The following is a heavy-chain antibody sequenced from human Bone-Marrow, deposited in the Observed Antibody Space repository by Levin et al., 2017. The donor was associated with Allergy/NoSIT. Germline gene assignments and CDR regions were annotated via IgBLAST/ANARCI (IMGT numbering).Heavy chain of an antibody. CDR1: GFTFSSYW. D-gene: IGHD6-19*01. V-gene: IGHV3-74*01. CDR3: VRDKTLTVANVFDI. Sequence: GESLKISCAASGFTFSSYWMHWVRQVPGKGPVWVSRIYSDGYNTNYADFVKGRFTVSRDNAKNTLYLQMNSLRAEDTAVYFWVRDKTLTVANVFDIWGQGTLVTVSS. J-gene: IGHJ3*02. CDR2: IYSDGYNT.